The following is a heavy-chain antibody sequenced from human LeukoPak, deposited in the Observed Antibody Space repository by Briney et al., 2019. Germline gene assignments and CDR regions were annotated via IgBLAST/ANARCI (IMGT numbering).Heavy chain of an antibody. V-gene: IGHV3-15*01. CDR1: GITFSNAW. J-gene: IGHJ4*02. Sequence: PGGSLRLSCAASGITFSNAWMTWVRRAPGKGLEWVGRILSKTDGGTANYAAPVKGRFTISRDDSKDTVYLQMNSLKSEDTAAYYCAKDPAGGRSPYYFDYWGQGTLVTVSS. D-gene: IGHD1-14*01. CDR2: ILSKTDGGTA. CDR3: AKDPAGGRSPYYFDY.